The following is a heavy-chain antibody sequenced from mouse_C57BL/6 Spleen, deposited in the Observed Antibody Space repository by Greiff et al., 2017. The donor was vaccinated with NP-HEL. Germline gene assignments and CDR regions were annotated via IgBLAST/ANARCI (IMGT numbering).Heavy chain of an antibody. CDR1: GYTFTDYN. Sequence: VQLQQSGPELVKPGASVKMSCKASGYTFTDYNMHWVKQSHGKSLEWIGYINPKNGGTSYNQKFKGKATLTVNKSSSPAYMELRSLTSEDSAVYYCARDYGSSYWYFDVWGTGTTVTVSS. V-gene: IGHV1-22*01. D-gene: IGHD1-1*01. CDR3: ARDYGSSYWYFDV. J-gene: IGHJ1*03. CDR2: INPKNGGT.